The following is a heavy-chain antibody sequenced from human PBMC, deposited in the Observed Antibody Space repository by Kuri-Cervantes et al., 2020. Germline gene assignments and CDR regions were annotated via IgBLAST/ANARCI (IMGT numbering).Heavy chain of an antibody. D-gene: IGHD3-10*01. V-gene: IGHV1-69*05. J-gene: IGHJ6*02. Sequence: SVKVSCKASGGTFSTHGISWVRQAPGQGLEWMGGIIPIFGTANYAQKFQGRVTITRNTSISTAYMELSSLRSEDTAVYYCARMRTMVRLRREHYYYGMDVWGQGTTVTVSS. CDR3: ARMRTMVRLRREHYYYGMDV. CDR1: GGTFSTHG. CDR2: IIPIFGTA.